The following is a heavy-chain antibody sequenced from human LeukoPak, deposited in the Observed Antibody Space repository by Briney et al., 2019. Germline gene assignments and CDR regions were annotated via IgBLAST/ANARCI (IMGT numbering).Heavy chain of an antibody. CDR2: GHTSGTT. J-gene: IGHJ4*02. CDR1: GGSISSYY. D-gene: IGHD3-10*01. Sequence: SETLSLTCTVSGGSISSYYWIWIRQPAGKGLEWIGRGHTSGTTNYNPSLKSRLTMSVDTSKTQFSLKLSSVTAADTAVYYCASAKDYGSGRAFDFWGQGTLVTVSS. CDR3: ASAKDYGSGRAFDF. V-gene: IGHV4-4*07.